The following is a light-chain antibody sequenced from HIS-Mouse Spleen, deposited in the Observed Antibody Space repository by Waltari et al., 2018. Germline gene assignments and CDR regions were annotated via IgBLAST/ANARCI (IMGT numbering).Light chain of an antibody. Sequence: QSALTQPASVSGSPGQSITISCTGTSSDVGSYNLVSWYQQHPGKAPKLMIDEGSKRPSGVSNRFSGSKSGNTASLTISGLQAEDEADYYCCSYAGSSTFEVFGGGTKLTVL. J-gene: IGLJ2*01. V-gene: IGLV2-23*03. CDR1: SSDVGSYNL. CDR3: CSYAGSSTFEV. CDR2: EGS.